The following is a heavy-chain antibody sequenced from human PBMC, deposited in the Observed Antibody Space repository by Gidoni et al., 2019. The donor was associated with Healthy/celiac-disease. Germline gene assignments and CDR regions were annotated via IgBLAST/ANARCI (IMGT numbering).Heavy chain of an antibody. D-gene: IGHD3-3*01. Sequence: EVQLVESGGGLVQPGGSLRLSCAASGFTFSSYAMSWVRQAPGKGLEWVSAISGSGGSTYYADSVKGRFTISRDNSKNTLYLQMNSLRAEDTAVYYCAKDLVGEYDFWSGSHLPPPTQNWGQGTLVTVSS. CDR1: GFTFSSYA. CDR3: AKDLVGEYDFWSGSHLPPPTQN. CDR2: ISGSGGST. V-gene: IGHV3-23*04. J-gene: IGHJ4*02.